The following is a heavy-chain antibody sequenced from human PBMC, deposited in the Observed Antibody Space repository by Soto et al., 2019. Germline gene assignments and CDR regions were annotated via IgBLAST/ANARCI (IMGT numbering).Heavy chain of an antibody. J-gene: IGHJ6*02. V-gene: IGHV4-39*01. CDR3: ARYSSSSGFYYGMDV. Sequence: SETLSLTCTVSGGSISSSSYYWGWIRQPPGKGLEWIGSIYYSGSTYYNPSLKSRVTISVDTSKNQFSLKLSSVTAADTAVYYCARYSSSSGFYYGMDVWGQGTTVTVSS. CDR2: IYYSGST. CDR1: GGSISSSSYY. D-gene: IGHD6-6*01.